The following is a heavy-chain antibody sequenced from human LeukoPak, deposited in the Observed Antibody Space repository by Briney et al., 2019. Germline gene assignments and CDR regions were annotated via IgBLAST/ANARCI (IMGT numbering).Heavy chain of an antibody. V-gene: IGHV7-4-1*02. CDR3: ARDHVRIWGFGELLDAFDI. Sequence: ASVKVSCKASGYTFTSYGISWVRQAPGQGLEWMGWINTNTGNPTYAQGFTGRFVFSLDTSVSTAYLQISSLKAEDTAVYYCARDHVRIWGFGELLDAFDIWGQGTMVTVSS. CDR1: GYTFTSYG. CDR2: INTNTGNP. J-gene: IGHJ3*02. D-gene: IGHD3-10*01.